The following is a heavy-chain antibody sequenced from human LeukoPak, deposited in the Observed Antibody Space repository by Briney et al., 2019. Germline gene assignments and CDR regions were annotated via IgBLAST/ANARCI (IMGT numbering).Heavy chain of an antibody. J-gene: IGHJ4*02. Sequence: PSQTLSLTCTVSGGSISSGSYYWSWIRQPAGKGLEWIGRIYTSGSTNYNPSLRSRVTISVDTSKNQFSLKLSSVTAADTAVYYCARAGKYYYDSSDSFDYWGQGTLVTVSS. CDR1: GGSISSGSYY. CDR2: IYTSGST. D-gene: IGHD3-22*01. CDR3: ARAGKYYYDSSDSFDY. V-gene: IGHV4-61*02.